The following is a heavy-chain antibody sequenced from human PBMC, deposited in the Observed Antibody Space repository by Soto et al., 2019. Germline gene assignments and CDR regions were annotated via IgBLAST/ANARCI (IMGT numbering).Heavy chain of an antibody. CDR2: ISGSGDNT. CDR3: AKGSGGSCYSSTDY. CDR1: GFTFSNYA. Sequence: GGSLRLSCAASGFTFSNYAMSWVRQAPGKGLEWVSAISGSGDNTFYADSVKGRFTLSRDNSKNTLYLQMNSLKADDTAAYYCAKGSGGSCYSSTDYWGQGTLVTVSS. J-gene: IGHJ4*02. V-gene: IGHV3-23*01. D-gene: IGHD2-15*01.